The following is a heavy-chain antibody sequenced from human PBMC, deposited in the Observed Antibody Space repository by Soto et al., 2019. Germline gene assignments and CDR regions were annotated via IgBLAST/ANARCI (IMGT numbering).Heavy chain of an antibody. CDR1: GDSISSRSYY. V-gene: IGHV4-39*01. CDR2: IYYSGST. CDR3: ARQRTSVVTQAYFDV. D-gene: IGHD2-21*02. J-gene: IGHJ4*02. Sequence: PSDTLSLTCTVTGDSISSRSYYWGWIRQPPGKGLEWIGSIYYSGSTYNNPSLRSRVSMSIDTSKDQFSLKLKSVTAADTALYFCARQRTSVVTQAYFDVWGPGXLVTVYS.